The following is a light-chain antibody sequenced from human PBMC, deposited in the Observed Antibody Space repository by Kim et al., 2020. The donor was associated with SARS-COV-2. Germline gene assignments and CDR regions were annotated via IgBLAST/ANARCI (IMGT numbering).Light chain of an antibody. CDR3: QQSYSTPYT. V-gene: IGKV1-39*01. Sequence: SVSVGDTVTITCRASQSINIYLNWYQQKAGKDPKSLIHIASSLQSGVPSRFSGSGSGTDFTLTISSLQPEDFATYYCQQSYSTPYTFGQGTKLEI. CDR2: IAS. CDR1: QSINIY. J-gene: IGKJ2*01.